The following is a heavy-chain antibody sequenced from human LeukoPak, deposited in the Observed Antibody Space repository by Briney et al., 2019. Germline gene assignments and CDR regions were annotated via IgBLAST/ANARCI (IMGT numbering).Heavy chain of an antibody. J-gene: IGHJ3*02. CDR1: GYTFTGYY. CDR2: INPNSGNT. D-gene: IGHD6-6*01. CDR3: AREGSSSSGLFYAFDI. V-gene: IGHV1-18*04. Sequence: ASVKVSCKASGYTFTGYYMHWVRQAPGQGLEWMGWINPNSGNTNYAQKLQGRVTMTTDTSTSTAYMELRSLRSDDTAVYYCAREGSSSSGLFYAFDIWGQGTMVTVSS.